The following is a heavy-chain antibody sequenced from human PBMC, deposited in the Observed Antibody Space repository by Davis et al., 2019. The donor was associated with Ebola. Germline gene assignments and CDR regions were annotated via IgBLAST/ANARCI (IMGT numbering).Heavy chain of an antibody. CDR2: IYPGDSDA. V-gene: IGHV5-51*01. CDR3: ARGRYHDAFDI. D-gene: IGHD2-2*01. CDR1: GYSFISYW. J-gene: IGHJ3*02. Sequence: KVSCKGSGYSFISYWIGWVRQMPGKGLEWMGIIYPGDSDARYSPSFQGQVTISADKSISTAFLQWSGLKASDTAMYYCARGRYHDAFDIWGQGTMVTVSS.